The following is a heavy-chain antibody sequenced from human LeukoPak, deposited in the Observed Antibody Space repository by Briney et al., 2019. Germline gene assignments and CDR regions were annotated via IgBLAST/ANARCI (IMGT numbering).Heavy chain of an antibody. Sequence: SETLSLTCAVYGGSFSGHYWTWIRLPPGKGLEWIGEINRSGSTNYNPSLKSRVTISVDTSKKQFSLKLNSVTAADTAVYYCARDLGYGDYALSGWGQGTLVTVSS. J-gene: IGHJ4*02. CDR3: ARDLGYGDYALSG. CDR1: GGSFSGHY. CDR2: INRSGST. V-gene: IGHV4-34*01. D-gene: IGHD4-17*01.